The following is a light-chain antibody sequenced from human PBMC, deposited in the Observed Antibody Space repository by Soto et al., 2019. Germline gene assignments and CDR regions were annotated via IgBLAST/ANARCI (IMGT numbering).Light chain of an antibody. CDR2: KAS. CDR1: QSINTW. V-gene: IGKV1-5*03. CDR3: QKYQTYSQ. Sequence: DIQMTQSPSTLSASVGDRVTITCRASQSINTWLAWYQLKPGRAPKLLIYKASTLESGVPSRFSGSGSGTEFTLTISSLQPDDFATYYCQKYQTYSQFGQGTKVEIK. J-gene: IGKJ1*01.